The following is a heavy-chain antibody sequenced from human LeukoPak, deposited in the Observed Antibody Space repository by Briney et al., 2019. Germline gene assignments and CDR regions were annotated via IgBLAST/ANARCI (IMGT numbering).Heavy chain of an antibody. CDR3: ARLNYDSSGYYKIPYYFDY. Sequence: SETLSLTCTVSGGSISSYYWSWIRQPAGKGLEWIGRIYTSGSTNYNPSLKSRVTMSVDTSKNQFSLKLSSVTAADTAVYYCARLNYDSSGYYKIPYYFDYCGQGTLVTVSS. D-gene: IGHD3-22*01. CDR1: GGSISSYY. V-gene: IGHV4-4*07. CDR2: IYTSGST. J-gene: IGHJ4*02.